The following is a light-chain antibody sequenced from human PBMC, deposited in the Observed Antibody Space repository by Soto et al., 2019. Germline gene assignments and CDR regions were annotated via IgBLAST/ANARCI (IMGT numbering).Light chain of an antibody. J-gene: IGKJ2*02. V-gene: IGKV1-6*01. CDR1: QAYRTD. CDR2: AAS. CDR3: LQDHDYQWT. Sequence: AIRVTQSPSPLSASVGDRVTITCRATQAYRTDLGWYQQKPGKAPKLLIYAASNLHAEVPSRFSGSGSGTDFTLTISSLQAEDVATYYCLQDHDYQWTFGQGTKLEIK.